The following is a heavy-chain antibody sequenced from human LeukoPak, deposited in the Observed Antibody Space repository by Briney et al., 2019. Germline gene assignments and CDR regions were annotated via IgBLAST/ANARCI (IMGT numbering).Heavy chain of an antibody. CDR3: ARLTKRNDPFAI. J-gene: IGHJ3*02. Sequence: SETLSLTCSVSDDSINNYYWSWIRQPPGRGLEWIGYIYYSGSTNYNPSLKSRLTISVDTSKNQFSLKLSSVTAADTAVYYCARLTKRNDPFAIWGQGTMVTVSS. V-gene: IGHV4-59*01. CDR2: IYYSGST. CDR1: DDSINNYY. D-gene: IGHD1-14*01.